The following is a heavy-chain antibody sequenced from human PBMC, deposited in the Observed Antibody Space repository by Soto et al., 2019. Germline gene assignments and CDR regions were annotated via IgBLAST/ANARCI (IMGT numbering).Heavy chain of an antibody. Sequence: SETLSLTCTVSGGSISSYYWSWIRQPPGKGLEWIGYIYYSGSTNYNPSLKSRVTISVDTSKNQFSLKLSSVTAADTAVYYCARQARTTVAYFDYWGQGTLVTVSS. J-gene: IGHJ4*02. V-gene: IGHV4-59*08. D-gene: IGHD4-17*01. CDR2: IYYSGST. CDR3: ARQARTTVAYFDY. CDR1: GGSISSYY.